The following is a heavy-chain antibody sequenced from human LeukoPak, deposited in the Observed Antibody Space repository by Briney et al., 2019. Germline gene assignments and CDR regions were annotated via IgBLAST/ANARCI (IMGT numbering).Heavy chain of an antibody. CDR1: GGSISSYY. J-gene: IGHJ3*02. V-gene: IGHV4-4*07. D-gene: IGHD4-11*01. CDR3: ARTTAGHVAFDI. CDR2: IYTDGST. Sequence: SGTLSLTCTVSGGSISSYYWSWIRQPAGKGLEWIGRIYTDGSTDYNPSLKSRLTMSVDTSKNQFSLKLSSMTAADTAVYYCARTTAGHVAFDIWGQGTMVTVSS.